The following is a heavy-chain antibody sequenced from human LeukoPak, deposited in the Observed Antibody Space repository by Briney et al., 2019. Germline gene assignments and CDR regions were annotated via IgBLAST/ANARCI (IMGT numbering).Heavy chain of an antibody. D-gene: IGHD3-3*01. Sequence: SVKVPCKASGGTFSSYTISWVRQAPGQGLEWMGRIIPILGIANYAQKFQGRVTITADKSTSTAYMELSSLRSEDTAVYYCARVGPSPYYDFWSGILDVWGKGTTVTVSS. CDR3: ARVGPSPYYDFWSGILDV. J-gene: IGHJ6*04. V-gene: IGHV1-69*02. CDR1: GGTFSSYT. CDR2: IIPILGIA.